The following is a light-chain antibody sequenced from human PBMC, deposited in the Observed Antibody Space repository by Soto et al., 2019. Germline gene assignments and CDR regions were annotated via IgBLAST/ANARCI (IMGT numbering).Light chain of an antibody. V-gene: IGLV1-40*01. CDR2: DTN. Sequence: QAVVTQPPSMSGAPGEKVTISCIGRSSNIGAGFDVHWYQQFPGAAPKLLIYDTNNRPSGVLDRFSGSKSGTSASLAITGLQAEDEADYYCQSYDSSLGGVIFGGGTKLTVL. CDR1: SSNIGAGFD. J-gene: IGLJ2*01. CDR3: QSYDSSLGGVI.